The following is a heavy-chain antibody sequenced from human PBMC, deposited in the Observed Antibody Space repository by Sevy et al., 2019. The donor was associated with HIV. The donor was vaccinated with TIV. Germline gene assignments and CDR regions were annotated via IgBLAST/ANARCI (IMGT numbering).Heavy chain of an antibody. CDR1: GDSFSGYY. J-gene: IGHJ6*02. CDR2: SYYSGST. V-gene: IGHV4-59*01. CDR3: ARASPDYYYGMDV. Sequence: SETLSLTCTVSGDSFSGYYRSWIRQPPGKGLERIGYSYYSGSTTYNPSLKSRVTISVDTSKNQFSLKLSSVTAADTAVYYCARASPDYYYGMDVWGQGTTVTVSS.